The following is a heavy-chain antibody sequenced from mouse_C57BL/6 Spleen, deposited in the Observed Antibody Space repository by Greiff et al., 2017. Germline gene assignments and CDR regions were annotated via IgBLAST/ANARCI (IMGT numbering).Heavy chain of an antibody. D-gene: IGHD4-1*01. J-gene: IGHJ2*01. CDR1: GFTFSDAW. V-gene: IGHV6-6*01. CDR3: TRLRSWDGFDY. CDR2: IRNKANNHAT. Sequence: SGGGLVQPGGSMKLSCAASGFTFSDAWMDWVRQSPEKGLEWVAEIRNKANNHATYYAESVKGRFTISRDDSKSSVYLQMNSLRAEDTGIYYCTRLRSWDGFDYWGQGTTLTVSS.